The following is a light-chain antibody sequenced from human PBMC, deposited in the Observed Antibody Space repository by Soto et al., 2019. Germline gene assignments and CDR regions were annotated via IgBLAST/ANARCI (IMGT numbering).Light chain of an antibody. J-gene: IGLJ3*02. CDR2: GNT. CDR1: SSNIGAGYD. Sequence: QSVLTQPPSVSAAPGQRVTISCTGSSSNIGAGYDVHWYQQLPGTAPKLLIYGNTIRPSGVPDRFSGSKSGTSASLAITGLQAEDEADYYCQSYDNSPSWVLGGGTKLTVL. V-gene: IGLV1-40*01. CDR3: QSYDNSPSWV.